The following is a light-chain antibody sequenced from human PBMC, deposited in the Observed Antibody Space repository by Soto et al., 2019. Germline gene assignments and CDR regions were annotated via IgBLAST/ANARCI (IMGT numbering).Light chain of an antibody. Sequence: QPVLTQSLSASASLGASVKLTCTLSSGHSSYTIAWHQQQPDKGPRYLMKLDSDGSHRKGDGIPDRFSGSSSGTERYLTISSLQSEDEADYYCQTWATGPDWVFGGGTKLTVL. CDR2: LDSDGSH. V-gene: IGLV4-69*01. CDR1: SGHSSYT. CDR3: QTWATGPDWV. J-gene: IGLJ3*02.